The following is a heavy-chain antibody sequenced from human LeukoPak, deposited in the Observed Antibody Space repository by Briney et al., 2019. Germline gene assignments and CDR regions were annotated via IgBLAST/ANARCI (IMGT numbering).Heavy chain of an antibody. V-gene: IGHV3-30*02. J-gene: IGHJ4*02. CDR2: IRYDGSNK. D-gene: IGHD6-6*01. Sequence: GGSLRLSCAASGFTFSSYGMHWVRQAPGKGLEWVAFIRYDGSNKYYADSVKGRFTISRDNSKNTLYLQMNSLRAEDTAVYYCAKDPEVEYSSPWAFDYWGQGTLVTVSS. CDR3: AKDPEVEYSSPWAFDY. CDR1: GFTFSSYG.